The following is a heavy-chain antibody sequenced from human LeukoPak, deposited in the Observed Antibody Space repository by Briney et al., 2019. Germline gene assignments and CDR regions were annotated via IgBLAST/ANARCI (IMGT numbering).Heavy chain of an antibody. CDR2: IKDDGSEK. V-gene: IGHV3-7*01. J-gene: IGHJ3*02. Sequence: GGSLRLSCAASGFTFSGYWMSWVRQAPGKGLEWVASIKDDGSEKYYMDSVKGRLTISRDNAKNSMSLQMNSLRAEDTAVYYCAPLNWVYPDGFDIWGQGTMDTVSS. CDR3: APLNWVYPDGFDI. D-gene: IGHD6-13*01. CDR1: GFTFSGYW.